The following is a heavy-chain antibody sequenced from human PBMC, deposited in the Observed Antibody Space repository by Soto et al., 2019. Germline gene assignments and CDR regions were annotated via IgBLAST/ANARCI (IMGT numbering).Heavy chain of an antibody. D-gene: IGHD1-20*01. V-gene: IGHV4-59*03. CDR2: VHESGST. J-gene: IGHJ4*01. Sequence: SETLSLTCSVSGDAISNFYWSWIRQTPGRGLEWIGCVHESGSTDYNPSLKGRVTISLHTSKSQFSLSLRSATAADTATYYCARGTRALITSFFAYWGQNPGHRLL. CDR1: GDAISNFY. CDR3: ARGTRALITSFFAY.